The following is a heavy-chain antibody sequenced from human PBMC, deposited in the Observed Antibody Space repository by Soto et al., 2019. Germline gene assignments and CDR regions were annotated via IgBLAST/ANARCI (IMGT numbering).Heavy chain of an antibody. CDR3: AKDRGIVVVPAAIARATDY. V-gene: IGHV3-23*01. CDR2: ISGSGGST. CDR1: GFTFSSYA. D-gene: IGHD2-2*02. Sequence: GGSLRLSCAASGFTFSSYAMSWVRQAPGKGLEWVSAISGSGGSTYYADSVKGRFTISRDNSKNTLYLQMNSLRAEDTAVYYCAKDRGIVVVPAAIARATDYWGQGTLVTVSS. J-gene: IGHJ4*02.